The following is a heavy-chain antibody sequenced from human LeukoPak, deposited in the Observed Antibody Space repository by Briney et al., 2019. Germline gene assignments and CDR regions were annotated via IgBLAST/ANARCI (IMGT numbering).Heavy chain of an antibody. CDR2: ISGSGGST. V-gene: IGHV3-23*01. Sequence: GGSLRLSCAASGFTFKNYAMSWVRQAPGKGLEWVSAISGSGGSTYYADSVKGRFTISRDNSKNTLYLQMNSLRAEDTAVYYCATGDYSNFYPEFDYWGQGTLVTVSS. J-gene: IGHJ4*02. CDR3: ATGDYSNFYPEFDY. CDR1: GFTFKNYA. D-gene: IGHD4-11*01.